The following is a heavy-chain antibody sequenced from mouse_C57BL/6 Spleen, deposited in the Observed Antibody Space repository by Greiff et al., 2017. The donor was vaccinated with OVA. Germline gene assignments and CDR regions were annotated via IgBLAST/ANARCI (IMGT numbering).Heavy chain of an antibody. J-gene: IGHJ2*01. CDR3: ARNLYYGSSSYYFDY. D-gene: IGHD1-1*01. V-gene: IGHV1-72*01. Sequence: QVQLKQPGAELVKPGASVKLSCKASGYTFTSYWMHWVKQRPGRGLEWIGRIDPNSGGTKYNEKFKSKATLTVDKPSSTAYMQLSSLTSEDSAVYYCARNLYYGSSSYYFDYWGQGTTLTVSS. CDR1: GYTFTSYW. CDR2: IDPNSGGT.